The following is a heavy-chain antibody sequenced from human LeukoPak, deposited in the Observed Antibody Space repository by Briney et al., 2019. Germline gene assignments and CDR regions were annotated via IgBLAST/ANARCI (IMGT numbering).Heavy chain of an antibody. CDR3: ARGRYYDSSGYPAAYYFDY. J-gene: IGHJ4*02. CDR2: ISGGGGST. V-gene: IGHV3-23*01. Sequence: PGGSLRLSCAASGFTFSSYAMSWVRQAPGKGLEWVSGISGGGGSTYYADSVKGRFTISRDNSKNTLYLQMNSLRAEDTAVYYCARGRYYDSSGYPAAYYFDYWGQGTLVTVSS. D-gene: IGHD3-22*01. CDR1: GFTFSSYA.